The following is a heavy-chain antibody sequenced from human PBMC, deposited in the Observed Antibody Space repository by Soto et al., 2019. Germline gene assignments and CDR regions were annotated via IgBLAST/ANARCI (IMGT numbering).Heavy chain of an antibody. Sequence: QVQLQESGPGLVKPSQTLSLTCTVSGGSISSGDYYWSWIRQPPGKGLEWIGSIYYSGSTYYNPSLKSRVTTSVDTSTNQFSLKLTSVTAADTAVYYCASRHSRPYFDYWGQGTLVTVSS. J-gene: IGHJ4*02. V-gene: IGHV4-30-4*01. CDR1: GGSISSGDYY. CDR2: IYYSGST. CDR3: ASRHSRPYFDY. D-gene: IGHD6-13*01.